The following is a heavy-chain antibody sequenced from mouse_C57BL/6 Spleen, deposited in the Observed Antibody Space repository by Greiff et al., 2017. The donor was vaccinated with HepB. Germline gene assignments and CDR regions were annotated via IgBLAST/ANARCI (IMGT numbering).Heavy chain of an antibody. CDR1: GFTFSSYA. CDR2: ISDGGSYT. V-gene: IGHV5-4*03. Sequence: EVMLVESGGGLVKPGGSLKLSCAASGFTFSSYAMSWVRQTPEKRLEWVATISDGGSYTYYPDNVKGRFTISRDNAKNNLYLQMSHLKSEDTAMYYCARGWGYSNYFDYWGQGTTLTVSS. J-gene: IGHJ2*01. D-gene: IGHD2-5*01. CDR3: ARGWGYSNYFDY.